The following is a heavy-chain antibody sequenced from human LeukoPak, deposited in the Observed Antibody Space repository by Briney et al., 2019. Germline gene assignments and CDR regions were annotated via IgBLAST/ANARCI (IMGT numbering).Heavy chain of an antibody. V-gene: IGHV5-10-1*01. CDR1: GYSFTTYW. CDR2: IDPSDSYT. Sequence: GESLKISCKGSGYSFTTYWITWVRQMPGKGLEWMGRIDPSDSYTNYSPSFQDHVTLSADKSISTAYLQWSSLRASDTAMYYCAISKNTATPGDYWGQGTLVTVS. D-gene: IGHD5-18*01. J-gene: IGHJ4*02. CDR3: AISKNTATPGDY.